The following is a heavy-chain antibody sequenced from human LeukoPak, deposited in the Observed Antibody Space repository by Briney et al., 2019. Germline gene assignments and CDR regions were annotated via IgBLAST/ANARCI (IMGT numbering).Heavy chain of an antibody. J-gene: IGHJ6*02. CDR2: ISYDGSNK. V-gene: IGHV3-30*18. CDR3: AKDLGIRYYYGMDV. D-gene: IGHD3-16*01. CDR1: GFDFNNYV. Sequence: GGSLRLSCAAPGFDFNNYVMHWVRQAPGKGLEWVAVISYDGSNKYYADSVKGRFTISRDNSKNTLYLQMNSLRAEDTAVYYCAKDLGIRYYYGMDVWGQGTTVTVSS.